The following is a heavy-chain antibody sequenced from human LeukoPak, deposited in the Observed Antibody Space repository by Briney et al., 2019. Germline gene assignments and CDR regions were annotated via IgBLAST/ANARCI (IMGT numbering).Heavy chain of an antibody. D-gene: IGHD1-1*01. CDR3: ARSLSTTGLR. V-gene: IGHV4-39*01. CDR1: GGSVSSSDYY. J-gene: IGHJ4*02. Sequence: PSETLSLTCTVSGGSVSSSDYYWGWIRQPPGKGLEWIGSINYSGNTYYNPSLENRVTISVDTSKNQFSLKLSSVTAADTAVYYCARSLSTTGLRWGQGTLVTVSS. CDR2: INYSGNT.